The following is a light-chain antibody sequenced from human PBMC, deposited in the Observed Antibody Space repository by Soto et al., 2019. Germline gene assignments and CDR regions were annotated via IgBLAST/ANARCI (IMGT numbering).Light chain of an antibody. V-gene: IGKV2D-29*01. Sequence: DIVMTQTPLSLSVTPGQPASISCKSSQSLLHSDGKTYLNWYLQKTGQPPQLLIYELSNRFSGVXDKXSGSGSGTDFTLKISRVEAEDVGIYYCMQSIQLPLTFGPGTKVDIK. CDR3: MQSIQLPLT. CDR1: QSLLHSDGKTY. CDR2: ELS. J-gene: IGKJ3*01.